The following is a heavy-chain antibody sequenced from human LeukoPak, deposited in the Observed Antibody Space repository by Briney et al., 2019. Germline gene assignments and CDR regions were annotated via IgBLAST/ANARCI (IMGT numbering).Heavy chain of an antibody. V-gene: IGHV3-7*05. CDR1: GFTFSSSW. J-gene: IGHJ5*02. Sequence: GGSLRLSCAASGFTFSSSWMSWVRQAPGKGLEWVANIKGDASEKYYVDSVKGRFTISRDNARNSLYLQMNSLRAEDTAAYYCASDPGYNNGAWGQGTLLTVSS. D-gene: IGHD6-19*01. CDR3: ASDPGYNNGA. CDR2: IKGDASEK.